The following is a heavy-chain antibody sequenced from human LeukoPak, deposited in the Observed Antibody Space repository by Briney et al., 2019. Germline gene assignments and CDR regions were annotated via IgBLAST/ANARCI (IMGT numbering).Heavy chain of an antibody. V-gene: IGHV4-38-2*02. Sequence: PSETLSLTCTVSGYSISSGYFWGWMRQPPGKGLEGIGSIYHSVTTHYNPSLKSRVTISLDTSKNQFSLKLSSVTAADTAVYYCARAYCVGDCSVLHIYFDNWGQGTLVTVSS. CDR3: ARAYCVGDCSVLHIYFDN. J-gene: IGHJ4*02. D-gene: IGHD2-21*02. CDR2: IYHSVTT. CDR1: GYSISSGYF.